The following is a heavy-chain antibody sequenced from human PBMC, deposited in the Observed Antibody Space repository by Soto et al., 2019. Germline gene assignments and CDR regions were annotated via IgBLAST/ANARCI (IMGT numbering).Heavy chain of an antibody. CDR1: GFMFSSYA. Sequence: EVQLLESGGGLIQPGGSLRLSCAASGFMFSSYAMSWVRQAPGKGLEWVSSISASGGTANLADSVEGRCTISRDNSKSMLYLQMNSLRAEDTAVYYCAKLTYPSDSTGYYYERVSGWIDSWGQGTLVTVSS. D-gene: IGHD3-22*01. J-gene: IGHJ5*01. V-gene: IGHV3-23*01. CDR2: ISASGGTA. CDR3: AKLTYPSDSTGYYYERVSGWIDS.